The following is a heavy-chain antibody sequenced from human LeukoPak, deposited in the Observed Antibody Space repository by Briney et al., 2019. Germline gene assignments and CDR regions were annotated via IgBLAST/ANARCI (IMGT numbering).Heavy chain of an antibody. Sequence: PGGSLRLSCVASGFTHTTYWMSWVRQAPGKGLEWVANIKQDGSENYYVDSVKGRFTISRDNAKTSLYLQMNSLRAEDTAIYYCAREGAYCSTTSCYGLRAFDIWGQGTMVTVSS. D-gene: IGHD2-2*01. CDR1: GFTHTTYW. CDR3: AREGAYCSTTSCYGLRAFDI. CDR2: IKQDGSEN. V-gene: IGHV3-7*01. J-gene: IGHJ3*02.